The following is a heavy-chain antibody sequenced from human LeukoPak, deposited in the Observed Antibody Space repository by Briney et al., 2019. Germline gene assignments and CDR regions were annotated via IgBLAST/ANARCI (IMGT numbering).Heavy chain of an antibody. Sequence: SETLSLTCTVSGGSISSGDYYWSWIRQPPGKGLEWIGYIYYRGSTYYNPSLKSRVTISVEKSTNQFSLKLSSVTAAHTAVYYCARIDRCSGGSCYGMDVWGQGKTVTVSS. CDR3: ARIDRCSGGSCYGMDV. J-gene: IGHJ6*02. CDR1: GGSISSGDYY. V-gene: IGHV4-30-4*01. CDR2: IYYRGST. D-gene: IGHD2-15*01.